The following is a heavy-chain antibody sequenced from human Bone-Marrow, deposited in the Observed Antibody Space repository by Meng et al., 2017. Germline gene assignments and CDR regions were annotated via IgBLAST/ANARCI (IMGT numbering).Heavy chain of an antibody. CDR3: ARDREYGLLWFGDRLGYFDL. Sequence: GESLKISCAASGFTFSSYAMHWVRQAPGKGLEWVAVISYDGSNKYYADPVKGRFTISRDNSKNTLYLQMNSLRAEDTAVYYCARDREYGLLWFGDRLGYFDLWGRGTLVTVSS. CDR2: ISYDGSNK. D-gene: IGHD3-10*01. CDR1: GFTFSSYA. V-gene: IGHV3-30*01. J-gene: IGHJ2*01.